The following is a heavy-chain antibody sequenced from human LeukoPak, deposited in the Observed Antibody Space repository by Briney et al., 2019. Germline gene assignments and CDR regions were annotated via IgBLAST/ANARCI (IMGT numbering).Heavy chain of an antibody. D-gene: IGHD5-18*01. V-gene: IGHV3-23*01. CDR2: ISGSGGST. J-gene: IGHJ4*02. Sequence: GGSVRLSCAASGFTFSSYVMSWVRQAPGKGLEWVSAISGSGGSTYYSDSVKGRFTISRDNSKNTLYLQMNSLRAEDTAVYYCAKDRGYSYGFDYWGQGTLVTVSS. CDR1: GFTFSSYV. CDR3: AKDRGYSYGFDY.